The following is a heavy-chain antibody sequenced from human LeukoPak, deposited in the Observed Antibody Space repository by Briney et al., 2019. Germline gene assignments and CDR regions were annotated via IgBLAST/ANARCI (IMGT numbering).Heavy chain of an antibody. V-gene: IGHV3-30*04. Sequence: GGSLRLSCAASGFTFSSYAMHWVRQAPGKGLEWVAVISYDGSNKYYADSVKGRFTISRDNSKNTLYLQMNSLRAEDTAVYYCAKDWEMATILSGIDYWGQGTLVTVSS. J-gene: IGHJ4*02. D-gene: IGHD5-24*01. CDR3: AKDWEMATILSGIDY. CDR1: GFTFSSYA. CDR2: ISYDGSNK.